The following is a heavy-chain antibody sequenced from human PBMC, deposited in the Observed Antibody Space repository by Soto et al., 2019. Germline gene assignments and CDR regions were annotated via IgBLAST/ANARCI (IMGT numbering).Heavy chain of an antibody. D-gene: IGHD1-20*01. CDR2: IMPMFGST. CDR1: GVTFSNYG. J-gene: IGHJ6*02. Sequence: QVQLVQSGAAVRKPGSSVKVSCKGSGVTFSNYGISWVRQAPGQGLEGMGGIMPMFGSTNYAQKFQGRVTMTADDSASTAYMELSSLRSEDTAVYYCARRYNYSHQLYHYGMDVWGQGTTVTVS. CDR3: ARRYNYSHQLYHYGMDV. V-gene: IGHV1-69*01.